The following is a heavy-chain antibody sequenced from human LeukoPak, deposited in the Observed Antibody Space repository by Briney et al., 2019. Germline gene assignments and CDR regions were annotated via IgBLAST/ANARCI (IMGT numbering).Heavy chain of an antibody. J-gene: IGHJ4*02. V-gene: IGHV3-21*01. Sequence: GGSLRLSCAASGFTFSSYSMNWVRQAPGKGLEWVSSISSSSSYIYYADSVKGRFTISRDNAKNSLYLRMNSLRAEDTAVYYCARESRVVVPAAVTLDYWGQGTLVTVSS. D-gene: IGHD2-2*01. CDR1: GFTFSSYS. CDR3: ARESRVVVPAAVTLDY. CDR2: ISSSSSYI.